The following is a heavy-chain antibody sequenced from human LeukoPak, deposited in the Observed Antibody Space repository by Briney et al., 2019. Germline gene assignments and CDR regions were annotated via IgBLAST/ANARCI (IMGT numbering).Heavy chain of an antibody. CDR2: INPNSGGT. Sequence: ASVKVSCKASGYTFTGYYMHWVRQAPGQGLEWMGWINPNSGGTNYAQKFQGRVTMTRDTSISTAYMELSRLRSDDTAVYYCARPYYYDSSGYCYYFDYWGQGTLVTVSP. V-gene: IGHV1-2*02. CDR3: ARPYYYDSSGYCYYFDY. CDR1: GYTFTGYY. D-gene: IGHD3-22*01. J-gene: IGHJ4*02.